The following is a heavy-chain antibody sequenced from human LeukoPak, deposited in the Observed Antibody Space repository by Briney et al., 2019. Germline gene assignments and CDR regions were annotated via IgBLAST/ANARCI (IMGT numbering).Heavy chain of an antibody. CDR2: IIPIFGTT. D-gene: IGHD2-2*01. Sequence: SVKVSCKASGGTFSSYAISWVRQAPGQGLEWMGGIIPIFGTTNYAQKFQGRVTITADESTSTAYMEVSSLRFQDTAAYYCARGSSAAPTSPGYWGQGTLVTVSS. CDR1: GGTFSSYA. J-gene: IGHJ4*02. CDR3: ARGSSAAPTSPGY. V-gene: IGHV1-69*13.